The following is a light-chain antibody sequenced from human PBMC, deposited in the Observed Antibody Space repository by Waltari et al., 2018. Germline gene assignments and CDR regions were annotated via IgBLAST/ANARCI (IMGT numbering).Light chain of an antibody. Sequence: QSALTQPASVFGSPGQSITIPCSGSSSDIGAYALFSWYQQHPGKAPKLMTYDVSKRPSGVSDRFSGSKSGNTASLTISGLQAEDEADYYCASYIGRNIRVFGTGTMVTVL. V-gene: IGLV2-14*01. CDR1: SSDIGAYAL. CDR3: ASYIGRNIRV. J-gene: IGLJ1*01. CDR2: DVS.